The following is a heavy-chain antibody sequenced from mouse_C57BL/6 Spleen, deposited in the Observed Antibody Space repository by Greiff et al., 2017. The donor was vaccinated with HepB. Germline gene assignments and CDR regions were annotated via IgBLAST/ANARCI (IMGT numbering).Heavy chain of an antibody. J-gene: IGHJ3*01. V-gene: IGHV1-9*01. Sequence: QVQLKQSGAELMKPGASVKLSCKATGYTFTGYWIEWVKQRPGHGLEWIGEILPGSGSTNYNEKFKGKATFTADTSSNTAYMQLSSLTTEDSAIYYCAKSGYYSNYGAYWGQGTLVTVSA. D-gene: IGHD2-5*01. CDR1: GYTFTGYW. CDR3: AKSGYYSNYGAY. CDR2: ILPGSGST.